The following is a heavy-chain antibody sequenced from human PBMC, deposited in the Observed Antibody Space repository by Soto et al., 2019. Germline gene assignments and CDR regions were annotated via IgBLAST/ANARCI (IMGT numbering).Heavy chain of an antibody. D-gene: IGHD6-19*01. CDR2: MYYSGST. J-gene: IGHJ5*02. V-gene: IGHV4-39*02. CDR3: AREGGDSSGWYAGPCPWFDP. CDR1: GGSISSSSYY. Sequence: SETLSLTCTVSGGSISSSSYYWGWIRQPPGKGLEWIGSMYYSGSTYYNPSLKSRVTISVDTSKNQFSLKLSSVTAADTAVYYCAREGGDSSGWYAGPCPWFDPWGQGTLVTVSS.